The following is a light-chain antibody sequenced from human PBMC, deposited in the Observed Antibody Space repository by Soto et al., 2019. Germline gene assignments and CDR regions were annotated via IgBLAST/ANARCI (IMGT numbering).Light chain of an antibody. V-gene: IGLV2-14*01. CDR2: EVS. CDR3: SSYTSSSTSPYV. J-gene: IGLJ1*01. CDR1: SSDVGGYNY. Sequence: QSVLTQPASVSGSPGRSITISCTGTSSDVGGYNYVSWYQQHPGKAPKLMIYEVSNRPSGVSNRFSGSKSGNTASLTISGLQAEDEADYYCSSYTSSSTSPYVFGTGTKVTVL.